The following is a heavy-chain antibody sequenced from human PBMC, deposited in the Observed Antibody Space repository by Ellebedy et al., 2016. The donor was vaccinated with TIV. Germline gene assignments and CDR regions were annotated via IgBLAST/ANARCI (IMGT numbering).Heavy chain of an antibody. V-gene: IGHV3-66*01. CDR3: ARATAGFDY. Sequence: GESLKISCAASGFTVSNDYISWVRQAPGKGLEWVSSILAGGDIFYADSLKGRFTISRDNSKNTVYLQMDTLRAEDTAVYYCARATAGFDYWGQGTLVTVSS. CDR1: GFTVSNDY. J-gene: IGHJ4*02. D-gene: IGHD1-1*01. CDR2: ILAGGDI.